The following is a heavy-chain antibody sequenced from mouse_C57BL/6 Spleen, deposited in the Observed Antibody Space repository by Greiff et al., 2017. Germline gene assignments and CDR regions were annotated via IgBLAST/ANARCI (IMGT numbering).Heavy chain of an antibody. CDR3: AREDDYDGAY. Sequence: VHLVESGAELARPGASVKLSCKASGYTFTSYGISWVKQRTGQGLEWIGEIYPRSGNTYYNEKFKGKATLTADKSSSTAYMELRSLTSEDSAVYFCAREDDYDGAYWGQGTLVTVSA. CDR2: IYPRSGNT. D-gene: IGHD2-4*01. J-gene: IGHJ3*01. CDR1: GYTFTSYG. V-gene: IGHV1-81*01.